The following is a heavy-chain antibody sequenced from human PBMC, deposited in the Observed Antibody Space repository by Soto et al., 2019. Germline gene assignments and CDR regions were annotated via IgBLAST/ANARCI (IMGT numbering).Heavy chain of an antibody. CDR2: IIPIFGTA. V-gene: IGHV1-69*13. Sequence: SVKVSCKASGGTFSSYAISWVRQAPGQGLEWMGGIIPIFGTANYAQKFQGRVTITADESTSTAYMELSSLRSEDTAVYYCARGRADTAMAIYYYGMDVWGQGTTVTVSS. J-gene: IGHJ6*02. D-gene: IGHD5-18*01. CDR1: GGTFSSYA. CDR3: ARGRADTAMAIYYYGMDV.